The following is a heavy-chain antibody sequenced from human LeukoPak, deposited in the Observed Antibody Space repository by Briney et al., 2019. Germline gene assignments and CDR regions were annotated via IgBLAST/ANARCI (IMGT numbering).Heavy chain of an antibody. CDR2: INHSGST. CDR3: ARDNYYDSSGLKD. J-gene: IGHJ4*02. CDR1: GGSFSGYY. D-gene: IGHD3-22*01. Sequence: PSETLSLTCAVYGGSFSGYYWSGIRQPPGKGLEWIGEINHSGSTNYNPSLKSRVTISVDTSKNQFSLKLSSVTAADTAVYYCARDNYYDSSGLKDWGQGTLVTVSS. V-gene: IGHV4-34*01.